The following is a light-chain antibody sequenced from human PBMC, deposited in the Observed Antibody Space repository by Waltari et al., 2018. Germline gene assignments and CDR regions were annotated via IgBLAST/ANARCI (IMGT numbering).Light chain of an antibody. CDR3: MQGTHWPWT. J-gene: IGKJ1*01. CDR2: KVS. V-gene: IGKV2-30*01. CDR1: QTLISTDGNTY. Sequence: DVVMTQSPPSLPVTLGQPASLSCRFSQTLISTDGNTYLIWFLQRPGQSPRRLIYKVSDRDPGVPDRFRGSGSGTDFTLRIKKVEAEDVGVYYCMQGTHWPWTFGQGTKMEIE.